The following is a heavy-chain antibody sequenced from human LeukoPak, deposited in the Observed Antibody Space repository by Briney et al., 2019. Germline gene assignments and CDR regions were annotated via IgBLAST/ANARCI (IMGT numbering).Heavy chain of an antibody. D-gene: IGHD4-17*01. J-gene: IGHJ4*02. V-gene: IGHV4-4*07. CDR2: IYASATT. Sequence: PDTLSLTPIVSGASISSYYWSWIRQPAGKGREWIGRIYASATTNYNPARKSRVTMSVDASTNQFSLRLSSVTATDTAVYFCANDYGSDYWGQGTLVIVSS. CDR3: ANDYGSDY. CDR1: GASISSYY.